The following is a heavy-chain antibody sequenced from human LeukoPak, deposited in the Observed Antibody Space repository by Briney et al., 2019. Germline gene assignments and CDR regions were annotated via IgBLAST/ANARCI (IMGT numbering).Heavy chain of an antibody. CDR3: AKGSGDSCFSPLDP. D-gene: IGHD2-15*01. CDR2: ICGRGGNT. J-gene: IGHJ5*02. CDR1: GFTLTSYA. V-gene: IGHV3-23*01. Sequence: GGSLRLSCAASGFTLTSYAMSWVRQAPGKGLEWVSLICGRGGNTYYADSVKGRFTISRDNSKNTLSLQMNSLRAEDTAVYYCAKGSGDSCFSPLDPWGQGTLVTVSS.